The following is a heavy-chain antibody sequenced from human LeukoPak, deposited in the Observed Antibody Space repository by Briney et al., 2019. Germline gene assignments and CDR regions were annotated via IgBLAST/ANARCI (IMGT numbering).Heavy chain of an antibody. J-gene: IGHJ4*02. CDR1: GFTFDDYA. Sequence: GRSLRLSCAASGFTFDDYAMHWVRQAPGKGLEWVSGISWNSGSIGYADPVKGRFTISRDNAKNSLYLQMNSLRAEDTALYYCAKSSGAIAAYYFDYWGQGTLVTVSS. D-gene: IGHD6-25*01. CDR3: AKSSGAIAAYYFDY. V-gene: IGHV3-9*01. CDR2: ISWNSGSI.